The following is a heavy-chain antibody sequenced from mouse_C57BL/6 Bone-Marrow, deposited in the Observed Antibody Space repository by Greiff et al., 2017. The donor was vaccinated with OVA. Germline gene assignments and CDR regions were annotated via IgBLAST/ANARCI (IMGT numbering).Heavy chain of an antibody. Sequence: VMLVESGPGLVQPSQSLSITCTVSGFSLTSYGVHWVRQSPGKGLEWLGVIWSGGSTDYNAAFISRLSISKDNSKSQVFFKMNSLQADDTAIYYCARKGVVTTSGNAMDYWGQGTSVTVSS. V-gene: IGHV2-2*01. CDR3: ARKGVVTTSGNAMDY. D-gene: IGHD2-2*01. CDR1: GFSLTSYG. CDR2: IWSGGST. J-gene: IGHJ4*01.